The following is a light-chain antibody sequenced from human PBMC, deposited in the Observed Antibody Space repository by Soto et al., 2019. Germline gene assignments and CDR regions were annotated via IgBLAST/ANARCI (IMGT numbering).Light chain of an antibody. J-gene: IGKJ4*01. CDR1: QSVGSN. CDR2: DAS. CDR3: QQRTSWPT. V-gene: IGKV3-15*01. Sequence: EVVMTQSPATLSASPGERVTLSCRASQSVGSNLAWYHQTPGQSPTLLIYDASSTTTGLPARFSGSGSGTESTLTISNLQSEDFGVYYCQQRTSWPTLGGGTKVDIK.